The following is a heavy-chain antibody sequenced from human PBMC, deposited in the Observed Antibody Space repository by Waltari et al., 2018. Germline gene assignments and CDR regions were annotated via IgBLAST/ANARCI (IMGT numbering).Heavy chain of an antibody. Sequence: QVQLQQWGAGLLKPSETLSLTCAVYGGSFSGYYWSWIRQPPGKGLEWIGEINHSGSTNYNPSLKSRVTISVDTSKNQFSLKLSSVTAADTAVYYCARGLAPGGFDYWGQGTLVTVSS. CDR3: ARGLAPGGFDY. J-gene: IGHJ4*02. CDR1: GGSFSGYY. V-gene: IGHV4-34*01. D-gene: IGHD3-16*01. CDR2: INHSGST.